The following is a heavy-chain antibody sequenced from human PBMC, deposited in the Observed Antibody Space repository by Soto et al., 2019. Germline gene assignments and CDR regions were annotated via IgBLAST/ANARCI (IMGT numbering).Heavy chain of an antibody. CDR1: GYTFTSYG. D-gene: IGHD3-9*01. J-gene: IGHJ6*02. Sequence: QVQLVQSGAEVKKPGASVKVSCKASGYTFTSYGISWVRQAPGQGLEWMGWISAYNGNTNYAQKLQGRVTMTTDTSTSTAYMELRSLRSDDTAVYYCARDRGTRAYYDILPGYFHEGSGRMDVWGQGTTVTVSS. V-gene: IGHV1-18*01. CDR2: ISAYNGNT. CDR3: ARDRGTRAYYDILPGYFHEGSGRMDV.